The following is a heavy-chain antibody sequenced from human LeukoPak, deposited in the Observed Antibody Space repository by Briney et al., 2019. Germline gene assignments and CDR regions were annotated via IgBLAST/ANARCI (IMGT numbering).Heavy chain of an antibody. Sequence: SETLSRTCTVSGGSISNYYWSWIRQPPGKGLEWIGYISYSGSTNHNPSLKSRVTISVDTSKNQFSLKLSSVTAADTAVYYCARHTTSGWYQVVYWGQGTLVTVSP. CDR2: ISYSGST. CDR1: GGSISNYY. V-gene: IGHV4-59*01. CDR3: ARHTTSGWYQVVY. D-gene: IGHD6-19*01. J-gene: IGHJ4*02.